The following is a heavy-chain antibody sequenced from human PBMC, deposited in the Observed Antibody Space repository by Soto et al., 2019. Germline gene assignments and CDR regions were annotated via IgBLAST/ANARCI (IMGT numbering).Heavy chain of an antibody. Sequence: PSETLSLTCTVSGGSISSYYWSWIRQPPGKGLEWIGYIHYSGSTKYNPSLMRRVVISAGTAKIQFSLKLSSVTAADTAVYYCAGGHYDYWSGYFATIDYWGQGTRVTVSS. D-gene: IGHD3-3*01. V-gene: IGHV4-59*08. CDR3: AGGHYDYWSGYFATIDY. J-gene: IGHJ4*02. CDR1: GGSISSYY. CDR2: IHYSGST.